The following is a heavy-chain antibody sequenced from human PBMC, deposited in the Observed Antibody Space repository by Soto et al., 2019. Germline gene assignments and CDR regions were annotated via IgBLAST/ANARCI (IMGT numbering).Heavy chain of an antibody. CDR2: ISYDENNK. J-gene: IGHJ3*02. V-gene: IGHV3-30-3*01. Sequence: QVHLVESGGGVVQPGRSLRLSCAASGFPLNSYAIDWVRQAPGKGLEWVAVISYDENNKKYADSVKGRFTISKDNSKNTVYLQMNSLRGDDTAVYYCARARDSAWSGEDGFDIWGQGTMVTVFS. D-gene: IGHD3-10*01. CDR3: ARARDSAWSGEDGFDI. CDR1: GFPLNSYA.